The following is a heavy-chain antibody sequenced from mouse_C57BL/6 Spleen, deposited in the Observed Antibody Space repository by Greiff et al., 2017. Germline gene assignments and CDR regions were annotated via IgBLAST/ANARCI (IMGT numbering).Heavy chain of an antibody. Sequence: VQLQQSGPVLVKPGASVKMSCKASGYTFTDYYMNWVKQSHGQSLEWIGVINPYNGGTSYNQKFKGKATLTVDKSSSPAYMELSSLTSEDSAVYYCARSGNYYSSSFAYWGQGTLVTVSA. CDR1: GYTFTDYY. D-gene: IGHD1-1*01. J-gene: IGHJ3*01. CDR3: ARSGNYYSSSFAY. CDR2: INPYNGGT. V-gene: IGHV1-19*01.